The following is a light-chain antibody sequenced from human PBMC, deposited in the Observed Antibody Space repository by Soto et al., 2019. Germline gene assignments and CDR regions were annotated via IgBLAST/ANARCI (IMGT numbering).Light chain of an antibody. CDR3: QQYDTSPYT. CDR2: GAS. J-gene: IGKJ2*01. Sequence: EVVLTQSPGTLSLSPGERASLSCRASYSIHSSFLAWYQQKPGQAPRLLIYGASSRATDIPDRFSGGGSGTDFTLTVSRLEPEDFAVYYCQQYDTSPYTFGQGTKLEI. CDR1: YSIHSSF. V-gene: IGKV3-20*01.